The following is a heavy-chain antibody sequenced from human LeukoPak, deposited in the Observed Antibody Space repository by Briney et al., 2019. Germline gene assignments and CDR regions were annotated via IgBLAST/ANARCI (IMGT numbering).Heavy chain of an antibody. D-gene: IGHD5-18*01. CDR3: ARSVMDTAMVADFDY. J-gene: IGHJ4*02. V-gene: IGHV4-61*02. CDR1: GGSISSGSYY. Sequence: SSETLSLTCTVSGGSISSGSYYWSWIRQPAGKGLEWIGRIYTSGSTNYSPSLKSRVTISVDTSKNQFSLKLSSVTAADTAVYYCARSVMDTAMVADFDYWGQGTLVTVSS. CDR2: IYTSGST.